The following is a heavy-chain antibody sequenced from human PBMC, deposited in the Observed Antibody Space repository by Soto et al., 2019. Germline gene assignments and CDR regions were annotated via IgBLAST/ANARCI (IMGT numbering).Heavy chain of an antibody. CDR1: GYTFTSYG. CDR2: ISTYNGNT. J-gene: IGHJ4*02. Sequence: ASVKVSCKASGYTFTSYGISWVRQAPGQGLEWMGWISTYNGNTKYVQKLQGRVTMTTDTSTSTAYMELRSLRSDDTAVFYCAREMVRGVGSDYWGQGTLVNVS. D-gene: IGHD3-10*01. CDR3: AREMVRGVGSDY. V-gene: IGHV1-18*01.